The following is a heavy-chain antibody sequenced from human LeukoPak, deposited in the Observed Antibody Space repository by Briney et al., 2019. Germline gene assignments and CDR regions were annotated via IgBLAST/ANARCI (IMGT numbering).Heavy chain of an antibody. J-gene: IGHJ6*04. CDR2: ISYDGSNK. CDR3: ARDPFIVATILRSHYYYGMDV. Sequence: GGSLRLSCAASGFTFSSYAMHWVRQAPGKGLEGGAVISYDGSNKYYADSVKGRFTISRDNSKNTLYLQMNSLRAEDTAVYYCARDPFIVATILRSHYYYGMDVWGKGTTVTVSS. CDR1: GFTFSSYA. D-gene: IGHD5-12*01. V-gene: IGHV3-30*04.